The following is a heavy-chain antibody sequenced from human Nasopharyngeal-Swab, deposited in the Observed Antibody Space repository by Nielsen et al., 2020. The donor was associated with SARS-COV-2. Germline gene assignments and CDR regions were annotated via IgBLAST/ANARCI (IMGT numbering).Heavy chain of an antibody. D-gene: IGHD2-15*01. CDR2: ISGSAGGT. J-gene: IGHJ4*02. CDR3: ANFNADISGGAGATLDY. Sequence: GGSLRLSCAASGFPFSDYAMSWVRQAPGKGLEWASAISGSAGGTFYADSVKGRFTISRDNSKNTLYLHMNSLRAEDTAVYYCANFNADISGGAGATLDYWGQGALVTVSS. V-gene: IGHV3-23*01. CDR1: GFPFSDYA.